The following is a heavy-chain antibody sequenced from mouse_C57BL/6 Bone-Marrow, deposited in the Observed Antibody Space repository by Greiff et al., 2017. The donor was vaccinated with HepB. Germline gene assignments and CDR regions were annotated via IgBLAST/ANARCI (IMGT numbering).Heavy chain of an antibody. J-gene: IGHJ1*03. V-gene: IGHV8-12*01. CDR2: IYWDDDK. CDR1: GFSLSTSGMG. CDR3: ARRASYYSNYGYWYFDV. Sequence: QVTLKVSGPGLLQSSQTLSLTCSFSGFSLSTSGMGVGWIRQPSGQGLEWLAHIYWDDDKRYNPSLKSRLTISKDTSRNQVFLKITSVDTADTATYCCARRASYYSNYGYWYFDVWGTGTTVTVSS. D-gene: IGHD2-5*01.